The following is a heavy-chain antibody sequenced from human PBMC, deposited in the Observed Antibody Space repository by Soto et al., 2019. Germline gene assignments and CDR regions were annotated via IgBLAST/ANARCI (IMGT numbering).Heavy chain of an antibody. V-gene: IGHV5-51*01. J-gene: IGHJ6*02. Sequence: GESLKISCKGSGYSFTTYWIGWVRLMPGKGLEWMGIIYPGDSDTRYSPSFQGQVTISADKSISTAFLQWSSLKVSDTAMYYCARLIRGDYVYYYYYGMDVWGQGTTVTVSS. CDR2: IYPGDSDT. CDR1: GYSFTTYW. D-gene: IGHD4-17*01. CDR3: ARLIRGDYVYYYYYGMDV.